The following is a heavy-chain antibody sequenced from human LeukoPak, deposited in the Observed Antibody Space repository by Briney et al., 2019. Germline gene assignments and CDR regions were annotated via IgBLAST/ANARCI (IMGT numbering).Heavy chain of an antibody. V-gene: IGHV3-15*01. CDR3: TSSTVPGVDD. J-gene: IGHJ4*02. CDR1: GFTVSNAW. CDR2: IKSRKHGGTT. Sequence: GGSLRLSCAASGFTVSNAWISWVRQTPGKGLECVGRIKSRKHGGTTDYVAPVKGRFTISREDSKNTVFLQMNSLKTEDTAVYYCTSSTVPGVDDWGQGVLVTVSS. D-gene: IGHD6-19*01.